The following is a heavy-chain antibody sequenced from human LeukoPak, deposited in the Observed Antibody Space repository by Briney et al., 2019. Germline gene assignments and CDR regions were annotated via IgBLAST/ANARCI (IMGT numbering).Heavy chain of an antibody. Sequence: SETLSLTCAVYGGSFSGYYWRWIRQPPGKGLEWIGEINHSGSTNYNPSLKSRVTISVDTSKNQFSLKLSSLTAADTAVYYCARRDDSSGYHKIFDYWGPGTLVTVSS. CDR2: INHSGST. CDR3: ARRDDSSGYHKIFDY. V-gene: IGHV4-34*01. J-gene: IGHJ4*02. D-gene: IGHD3-22*01. CDR1: GGSFSGYY.